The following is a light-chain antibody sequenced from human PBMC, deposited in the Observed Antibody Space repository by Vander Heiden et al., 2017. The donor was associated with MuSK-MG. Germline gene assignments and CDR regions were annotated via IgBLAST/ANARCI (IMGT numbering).Light chain of an antibody. J-gene: IGKJ1*01. CDR2: WAS. CDR3: QQYYSTPRT. CDR1: PSVLYSSNNKNY. V-gene: IGKV4-1*01. Sequence: DIVMAQSPDSLAVSQGERATIHCQSSPSVLYSSNNKNYLAWYQQKPGQPPKLLIYWASTRESGVPDRFSGSGSGTDFTLTISSLQAEDVAVYYCQQYYSTPRTFGQGTKVEIK.